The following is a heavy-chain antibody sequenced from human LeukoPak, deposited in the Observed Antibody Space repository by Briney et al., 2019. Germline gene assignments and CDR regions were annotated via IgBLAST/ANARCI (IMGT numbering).Heavy chain of an antibody. J-gene: IGHJ4*02. Sequence: PGGSLRLSCAASGFAFSAYYMAYISSSGTTISYADSVKGRFTISRDNGEKSLNLQLSSLRADDTAVYYCVRDHYNSGDPFFDYWGQGSLVTVSS. V-gene: IGHV3-11*01. CDR2: ISSSGTTI. CDR3: VRDHYNSGDPFFDY. CDR1: GFAFSAYY. D-gene: IGHD3-10*01.